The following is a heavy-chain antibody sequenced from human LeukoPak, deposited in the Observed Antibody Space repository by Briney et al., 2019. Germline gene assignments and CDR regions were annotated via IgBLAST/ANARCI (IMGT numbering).Heavy chain of an antibody. D-gene: IGHD3-22*01. V-gene: IGHV4-59*08. CDR1: GGSISSYY. CDR3: ARQFYYDSGGSHY. J-gene: IGHJ4*02. Sequence: SETLSLTCTVSGGSISSYYWSWIRQSPGKGLEWIGYIFYSGSTNYNPSLKSRVAISVDTSKNQFSLKLSSVTAADTAVYYCARQFYYDSGGSHYWGQGTLVTVSS. CDR2: IFYSGST.